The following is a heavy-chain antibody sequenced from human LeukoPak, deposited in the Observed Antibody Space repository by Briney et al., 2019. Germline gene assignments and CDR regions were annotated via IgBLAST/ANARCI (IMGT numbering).Heavy chain of an antibody. CDR2: INHSGST. CDR1: GGSFSGYY. CDR3: ARGQGYYDSSGYRSAGGPFDY. Sequence: SETLSLTCAVYGGSFSGYYWSWIRQPPGKGLEWIGEINHSGSTNYNPSLKSRVTISVDTSKNQFSLKLSSVTAADTAVYYCARGQGYYDSSGYRSAGGPFDYWGQGTLVTVSS. V-gene: IGHV4-34*01. D-gene: IGHD3-22*01. J-gene: IGHJ4*02.